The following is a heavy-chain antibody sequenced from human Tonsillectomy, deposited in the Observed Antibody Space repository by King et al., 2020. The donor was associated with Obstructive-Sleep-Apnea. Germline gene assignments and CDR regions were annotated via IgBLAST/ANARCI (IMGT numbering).Heavy chain of an antibody. V-gene: IGHV1-18*04. CDR3: ARDVLRYFDWLPNFDY. D-gene: IGHD3-9*01. CDR1: GYTFTSYG. Sequence: QLVQSGAEVKKPGASVKVSCKASGYTFTSYGISWVRQAPGQGLEWMGWISAYNVNTNYAQKLQGRVTMTTDTSTRTAYMELRSLRSDDTAVYYCARDVLRYFDWLPNFDYWGQGTLVTVSS. CDR2: ISAYNVNT. J-gene: IGHJ4*02.